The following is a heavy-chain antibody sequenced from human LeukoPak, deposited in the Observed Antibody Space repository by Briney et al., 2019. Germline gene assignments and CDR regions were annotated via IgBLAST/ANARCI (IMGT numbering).Heavy chain of an antibody. J-gene: IGHJ4*02. CDR2: ISAYNGNT. CDR3: ARGTRYGSGSYSGY. CDR1: GYTFTSYG. D-gene: IGHD3-10*01. V-gene: IGHV1-18*04. Sequence: GASVTVSCKASGYTFTSYGISWVRQAPGQGLEWMGWISAYNGNTDYAQKLQGRVTMTTDTSTSTAYMELRSLRSDDTAVYYCARGTRYGSGSYSGYWGQGTLVTVSS.